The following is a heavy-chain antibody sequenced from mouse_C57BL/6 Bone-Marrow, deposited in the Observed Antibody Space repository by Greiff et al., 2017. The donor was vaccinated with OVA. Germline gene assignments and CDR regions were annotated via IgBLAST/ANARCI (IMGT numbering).Heavy chain of an antibody. CDR1: GYSITSGYY. Sequence: EVQVVESGPGLVKPSQSLSLTCSVTGYSITSGYYWNWIRQFPGNKLELMGFISYDGSNNYNPSLKNRISITRDTSTNQFFLKLNSVTTEDTATYDCARSYHYYAMDYWGQGTSVTVSS. D-gene: IGHD2-10*01. J-gene: IGHJ4*01. CDR3: ARSYHYYAMDY. CDR2: ISYDGSN. V-gene: IGHV3-6*01.